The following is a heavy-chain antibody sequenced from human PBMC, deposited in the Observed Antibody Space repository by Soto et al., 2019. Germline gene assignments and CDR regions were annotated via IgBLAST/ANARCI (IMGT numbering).Heavy chain of an antibody. D-gene: IGHD6-6*01. CDR1: GYTFTSYG. Sequence: AAVKSSFKASGYTFTSYGIHWVRQAPGQRLEWMGWINAANGDTKYSPKFQGRVTITRDTSASTAYMALSSLRSEDTAVYYCVRRYASATRIDWFDPWGERILVTVSS. CDR3: VRRYASATRIDWFDP. J-gene: IGHJ5*01. CDR2: INAANGDT. V-gene: IGHV1-3*01.